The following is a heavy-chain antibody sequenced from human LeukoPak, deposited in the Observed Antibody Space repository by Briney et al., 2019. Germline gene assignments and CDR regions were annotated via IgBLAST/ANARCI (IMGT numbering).Heavy chain of an antibody. V-gene: IGHV3-30*18. Sequence: PGGSLRPSCAASGSTFSSYAMHWVRQAPGNGLDWVAVIAYDGGNKYYAESVKGRFTISRDNSKNTLYLQMNSLRAEDTAVYYCAKVPRQTGWFPLSDYWGQGALVTVSS. J-gene: IGHJ4*02. CDR3: AKVPRQTGWFPLSDY. CDR2: IAYDGGNK. D-gene: IGHD6-19*01. CDR1: GSTFSSYA.